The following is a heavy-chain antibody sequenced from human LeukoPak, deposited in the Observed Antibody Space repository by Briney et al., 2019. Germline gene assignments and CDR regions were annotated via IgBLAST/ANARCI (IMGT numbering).Heavy chain of an antibody. CDR2: INTEGSST. V-gene: IGHV3-74*01. D-gene: IGHD1-26*01. CDR1: GFSFSDSW. Sequence: GGSLRLSCAASGFSFSDSWMHWVRQAPGKGLVWVSRINTEGSSTTYADSVKGRFTISRDNAKNTLYLQMNSLRAEDTAVYYCARASSGSHGDYWGQGTLVTVSS. CDR3: ARASSGSHGDY. J-gene: IGHJ4*02.